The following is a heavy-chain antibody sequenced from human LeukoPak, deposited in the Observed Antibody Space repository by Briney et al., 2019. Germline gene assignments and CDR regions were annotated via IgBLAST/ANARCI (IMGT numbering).Heavy chain of an antibody. CDR1: GDSISTYF. CDR3: ARDRNHDSSGRRPSQGMDV. V-gene: IGHV4-59*01. Sequence: SETLSLTCTVSGDSISTYFWSWLRQPPGKGLEWIGSIYYSGSTNYKPSLKSRVTISIDRSKNQFSLRLNSVSAADTAVYYCARDRNHDSSGRRPSQGMDVWGQGTTVTVSS. J-gene: IGHJ6*02. D-gene: IGHD3-22*01. CDR2: IYYSGST.